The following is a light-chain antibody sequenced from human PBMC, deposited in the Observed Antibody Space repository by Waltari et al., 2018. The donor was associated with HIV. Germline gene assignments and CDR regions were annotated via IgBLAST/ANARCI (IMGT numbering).Light chain of an antibody. J-gene: IGLJ2*01. V-gene: IGLV1-47*01. Sequence: SVLTQPPSASGTPGQKVTISCSGSSSNIGSNSVFWYQQLPGAAPKLRIYRDTQRPSGFPDRFSGSKSGTAASLAISGLRSEDEAVYSCATWDDSLNGVLFGGGTNLNVL. CDR3: ATWDDSLNGVL. CDR1: SSNIGSNS. CDR2: RDT.